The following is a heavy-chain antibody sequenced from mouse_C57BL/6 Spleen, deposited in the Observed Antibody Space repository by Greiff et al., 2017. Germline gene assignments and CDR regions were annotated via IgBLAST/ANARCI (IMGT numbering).Heavy chain of an antibody. Sequence: LQESGAELVRPGASVKLSCKASGYTFTDYYINWVKQRPGQGLEWIARIYPGSGNTYYNEKFKGKATLTAEKSSSTAYMQLSSLTSEDSAVYFCARGAQAYFDYWGQGTTLTVSS. V-gene: IGHV1-76*01. J-gene: IGHJ2*01. CDR3: ARGAQAYFDY. CDR1: GYTFTDYY. D-gene: IGHD3-2*02. CDR2: IYPGSGNT.